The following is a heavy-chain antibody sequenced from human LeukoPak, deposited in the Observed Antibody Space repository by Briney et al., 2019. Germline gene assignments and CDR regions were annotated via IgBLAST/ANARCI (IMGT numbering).Heavy chain of an antibody. J-gene: IGHJ4*02. CDR1: GFTVSSNY. CDR3: TKLKGWYGEGFFDY. CDR2: LYSGGAT. Sequence: GGSLRLSCAASGFTVSSNYRSWVWQPPGKGLEWVSVLYSGGATFYEDSVKGRFTISRDTSKNTLYLQMNDLRADDTAVYYCTKLKGWYGEGFFDYWGQGTLVTVSS. V-gene: IGHV3-53*01. D-gene: IGHD6-19*01.